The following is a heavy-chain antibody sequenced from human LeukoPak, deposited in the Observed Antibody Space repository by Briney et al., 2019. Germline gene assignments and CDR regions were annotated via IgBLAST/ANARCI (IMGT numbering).Heavy chain of an antibody. V-gene: IGHV4-4*02. D-gene: IGHD3-16*01. J-gene: IGHJ4*02. CDR1: GASISSSNW. CDR2: IYHSGST. Sequence: SQTLSLTCAVSGASISSSNWWRWVRPPPGKGLEWSGEIYHSGSTNYNPSLKSRVTISVDKSKNQFSLKLSTVTAADTAVYYCARGEFDGGVYFDYWGQGTLVTVSS. CDR3: ARGEFDGGVYFDY.